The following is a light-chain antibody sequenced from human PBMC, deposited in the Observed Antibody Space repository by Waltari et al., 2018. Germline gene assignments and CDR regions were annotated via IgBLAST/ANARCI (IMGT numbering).Light chain of an antibody. Sequence: EFVLTQSPATLSLSPGERATLPCRASQSVSSYLAWYQQKPGQAPRLLIYDASNRATGIPARFSGSGSGTDFTLTISSLEPEDFAVYYCQQRSNWPPFTFGPGTKVDIK. CDR1: QSVSSY. J-gene: IGKJ3*01. V-gene: IGKV3-11*01. CDR2: DAS. CDR3: QQRSNWPPFT.